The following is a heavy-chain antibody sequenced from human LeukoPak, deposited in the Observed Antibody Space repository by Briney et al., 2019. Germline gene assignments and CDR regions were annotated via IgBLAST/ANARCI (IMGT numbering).Heavy chain of an antibody. Sequence: SETLSLTCTVSGGSISSYYWSWIRQPPGKGLEWIGYIYDSGGTNYNPSLKSRVTISVDTSKNQFSLTLSSVTAADTAVYYCARAYYSDSSGYYLRDDDAFDIWGQGTMVTVSS. J-gene: IGHJ3*02. CDR2: IYDSGGT. CDR3: ARAYYSDSSGYYLRDDDAFDI. V-gene: IGHV4-59*01. D-gene: IGHD3-22*01. CDR1: GGSISSYY.